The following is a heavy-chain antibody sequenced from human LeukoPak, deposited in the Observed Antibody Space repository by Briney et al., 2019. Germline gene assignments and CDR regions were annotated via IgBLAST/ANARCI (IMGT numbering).Heavy chain of an antibody. J-gene: IGHJ4*02. CDR3: ARGVDSGSYYAFDY. CDR2: INWNGGST. CDR1: GFTFDDYG. Sequence: GGSLRLSCAASGFTFDDYGMSWVRQVPGKGLEWVSGINWNGGSTGYADSVKGRFTISRDNAKNSLYLQMNSLRAEDMAFYYCARGVDSGSYYAFDYWGQGTLVTVSS. D-gene: IGHD1-26*01. V-gene: IGHV3-20*04.